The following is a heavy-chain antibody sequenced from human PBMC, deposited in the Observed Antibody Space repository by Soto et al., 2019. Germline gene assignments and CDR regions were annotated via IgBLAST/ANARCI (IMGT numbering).Heavy chain of an antibody. J-gene: IGHJ5*02. CDR2: IYYSGST. CDR1: GGSISSYY. D-gene: IGHD1-1*01. V-gene: IGHV4-59*12. Sequence: SETLSLTCTVSGGSISSYYWSWIRQPPGKGLEWIGYIYYSGSTNYNPSLKSRVMMSVDTSKKQFSLKLRSVTAADTAVYYCVRDGTKTLRDWFDPWGQGISVTVSS. CDR3: VRDGTKTLRDWFDP.